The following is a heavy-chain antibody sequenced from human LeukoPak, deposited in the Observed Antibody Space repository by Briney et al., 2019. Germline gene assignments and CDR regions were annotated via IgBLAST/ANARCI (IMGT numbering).Heavy chain of an antibody. CDR3: ARARYYYDSSGYYSFDY. D-gene: IGHD3-22*01. Sequence: GSSVKVSCKASGGTFSSYAISWVRQAPGQGLEWMGGIIPIFGTANYAQKFQGRVTITADEPTSTAYMELSSLRSEDTAVYYCARARYYYDSSGYYSFDYWGQGTLVTVSS. J-gene: IGHJ4*02. V-gene: IGHV1-69*01. CDR1: GGTFSSYA. CDR2: IIPIFGTA.